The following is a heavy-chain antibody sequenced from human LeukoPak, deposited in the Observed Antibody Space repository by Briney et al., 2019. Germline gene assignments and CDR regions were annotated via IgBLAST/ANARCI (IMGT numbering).Heavy chain of an antibody. D-gene: IGHD4-17*01. CDR2: IYSGGST. CDR3: ARTYYGDYLHYYYGMDV. CDR1: GFTVSSNY. Sequence: GGSLRLSCAASGFTVSSNYMSWVRQAPEKGLEWVSVIYSGGSTYYADSVKGRFTISRDNSKNTLYLQMNSLRAEDTAVYYCARTYYGDYLHYYYGMDVWGQGTTVTVSS. V-gene: IGHV3-53*01. J-gene: IGHJ6*02.